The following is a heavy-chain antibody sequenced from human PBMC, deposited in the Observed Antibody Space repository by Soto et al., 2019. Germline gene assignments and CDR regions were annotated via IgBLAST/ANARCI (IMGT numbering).Heavy chain of an antibody. CDR3: ARAGCSGGSCYPDPPPGYFDY. CDR1: GGSVSSGSYY. Sequence: SETLSLTCTVSGGSVSSGSYYWSWIRQPPGKGLEWIGYIYYSGSTNYNPSLKSRVTISVDTSKNQFSLKLSSVTAADTAVYYCARAGCSGGSCYPDPPPGYFDYWGQGTLVTVSS. D-gene: IGHD2-15*01. V-gene: IGHV4-61*01. CDR2: IYYSGST. J-gene: IGHJ4*02.